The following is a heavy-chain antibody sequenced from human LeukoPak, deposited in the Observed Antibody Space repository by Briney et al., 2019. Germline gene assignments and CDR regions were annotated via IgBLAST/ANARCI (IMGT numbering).Heavy chain of an antibody. Sequence: SETLSLTCAVYGWSFSSYYWSWIPQPPGKGLEWIGYIYYSGSTNYNPSLKSRVTISVDTSKNQFSLKLSSVTAADTAVYYCARFSMVRGVNWFDPWGQGTLVTVSS. CDR2: IYYSGST. CDR3: ARFSMVRGVNWFDP. CDR1: GWSFSSYY. V-gene: IGHV4-59*01. D-gene: IGHD3-10*01. J-gene: IGHJ5*02.